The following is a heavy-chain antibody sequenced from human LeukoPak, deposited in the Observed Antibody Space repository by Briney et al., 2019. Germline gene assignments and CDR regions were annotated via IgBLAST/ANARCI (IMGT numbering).Heavy chain of an antibody. D-gene: IGHD1-26*01. CDR2: INSGGSST. CDR1: GFTLSSYW. V-gene: IGHV3-74*01. CDR3: ATSGSYKLYYFDY. Sequence: GGCLRLSWAAYGFTLSSYWMHWVRQAPGEGLVWVSSINSGGSSTSYADSVKGRFTISRDNAKNTLYLQMNSLRAEDTAVYYCATSGSYKLYYFDYWGQGTLVTVSS. J-gene: IGHJ4*02.